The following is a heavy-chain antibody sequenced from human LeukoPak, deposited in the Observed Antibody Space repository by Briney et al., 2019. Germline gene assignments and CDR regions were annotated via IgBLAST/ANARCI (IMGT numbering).Heavy chain of an antibody. Sequence: GGSLRLSCAASGFTFSSYAMSWVRQAPGKGLEWVSAISGSGGSTYYADSVKGRFTISRDNSKNTLYLQMNSLRAEDTAVYYCANAKGQWFGDPYYLDYWGQGTLVTVSS. CDR2: ISGSGGST. CDR3: ANAKGQWFGDPYYLDY. D-gene: IGHD3-10*01. V-gene: IGHV3-23*01. J-gene: IGHJ4*02. CDR1: GFTFSSYA.